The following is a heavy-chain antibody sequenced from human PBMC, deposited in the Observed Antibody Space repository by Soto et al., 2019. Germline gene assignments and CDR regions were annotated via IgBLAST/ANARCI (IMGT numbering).Heavy chain of an antibody. V-gene: IGHV3-30*18. CDR2: ISYDGSNK. Sequence: GGSLRLSCAASGFTFSSYGMHWVRQAPGKGLEWVAVISYDGSNKYYADSVKGRFTISRDNSKNTLYLQMNSLRAEDTAVYYCAKDPILTASYYDILTGYYTRNESSGWGQGTLVTVSS. D-gene: IGHD3-9*01. CDR1: GFTFSSYG. J-gene: IGHJ4*02. CDR3: AKDPILTASYYDILTGYYTRNESSG.